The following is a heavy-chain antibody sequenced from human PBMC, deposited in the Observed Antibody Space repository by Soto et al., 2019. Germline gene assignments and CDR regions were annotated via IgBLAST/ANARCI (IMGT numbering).Heavy chain of an antibody. CDR1: GGTFSSYA. V-gene: IGHV1-69*13. CDR2: IIPIFGTA. J-gene: IGHJ6*02. Sequence: SVKVSCKASGGTFSSYAISWVRQAPGQGLEWMGGIIPIFGTANYAQKFQGRVTITADESTSTAYMELSSLRSEDTAVYFCATTLVPPNYYYYYGMDVWGQGTTVTVSS. CDR3: ATTLVPPNYYYYYGMDV.